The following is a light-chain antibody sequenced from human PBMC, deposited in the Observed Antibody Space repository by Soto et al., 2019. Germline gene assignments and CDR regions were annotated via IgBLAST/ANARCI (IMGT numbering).Light chain of an antibody. V-gene: IGKV1-33*01. CDR2: DAS. J-gene: IGKJ5*01. CDR1: QNINNY. CDR3: QQYEILPT. Sequence: MKLTQYKSFLSASVGDIVTITFQASQNINNYLNWYQQKPGRAPKLLIYDASNLEAGVPSRFRGSGSGTDFTFTISRLQPEDIATYYSQQYEILPTFCQGTRLEIK.